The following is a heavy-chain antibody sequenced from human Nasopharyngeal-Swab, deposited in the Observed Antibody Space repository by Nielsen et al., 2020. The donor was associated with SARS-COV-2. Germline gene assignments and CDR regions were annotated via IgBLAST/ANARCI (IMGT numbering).Heavy chain of an antibody. V-gene: IGHV3-30*18. Sequence: GESLKISCAASGCTFSRYGMHWVRQVPGKGLEWVAVLSNDGGDKYYADSVKGRFTTSRDNSKNTLYLQMNSLRPEDTAVYYCAKDGEVAAARYYFDYWGQGTLVTVSS. J-gene: IGHJ4*02. D-gene: IGHD6-13*01. CDR2: LSNDGGDK. CDR1: GCTFSRYG. CDR3: AKDGEVAAARYYFDY.